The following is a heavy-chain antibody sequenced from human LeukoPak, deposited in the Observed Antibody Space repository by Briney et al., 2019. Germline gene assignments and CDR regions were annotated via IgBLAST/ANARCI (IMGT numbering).Heavy chain of an antibody. CDR3: ARAQSYGYNALDY. J-gene: IGHJ4*02. CDR2: ISSSSSYI. V-gene: IGHV3-21*01. CDR1: GFTFSSYA. Sequence: PGGSLRLSCAASGFTFSSYAMSWVRQAPGKGLEWVSSISSSSSYIYYADSVKGRFTISRDNAKNSLYLQMNSLRAEDTAVYYCARAQSYGYNALDYWGQGTLVTVSS. D-gene: IGHD5-18*01.